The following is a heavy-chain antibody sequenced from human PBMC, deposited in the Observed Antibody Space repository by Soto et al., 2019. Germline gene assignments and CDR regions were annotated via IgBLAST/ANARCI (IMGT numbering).Heavy chain of an antibody. V-gene: IGHV3-21*01. D-gene: IGHD1-26*01. CDR2: ISVSGDNI. CDR3: AKGGGRIVPRHFDN. CDR1: GFSFNSFN. J-gene: IGHJ4*02. Sequence: GGSLRLSCLASGFSFNSFNMNWIRRAPGRGLEWVASISVSGDNIYYGDSVQGRFTISRDNANNSVYLQMDSLRAEDTALYYCAKGGGRIVPRHFDNWGQGILVTV.